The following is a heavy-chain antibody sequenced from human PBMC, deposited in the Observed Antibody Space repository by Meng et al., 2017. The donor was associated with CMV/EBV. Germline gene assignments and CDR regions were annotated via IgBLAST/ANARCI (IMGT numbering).Heavy chain of an antibody. J-gene: IGHJ6*02. Sequence: ASVKVSCKVSGYTLTELSRHWVRQAPGKGLEWMGGFDPEDGETIYAQKFQGRVTMTRDTSTSTVYMELSSLRSEDTAVYYCARAGGYDFWSGKPKYGMDVWGQGTTVTVSS. D-gene: IGHD3-3*01. CDR1: GYTLTELS. CDR2: FDPEDGET. V-gene: IGHV1-24*01. CDR3: ARAGGYDFWSGKPKYGMDV.